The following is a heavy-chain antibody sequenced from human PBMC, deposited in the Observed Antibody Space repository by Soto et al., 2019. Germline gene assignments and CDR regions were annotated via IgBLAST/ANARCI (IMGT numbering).Heavy chain of an antibody. D-gene: IGHD6-6*01. CDR3: ARDPEYSSSSRYYYGMDV. J-gene: IGHJ6*02. Sequence: QVQLVQSGAEVKKPGSSVKVSCKASGGTFSSYDISWVRQAPGQGLEWMGGIIPIFGTANYAQKFQGRVTITADESTSTAYIELSSLRSEDTAVYYCARDPEYSSSSRYYYGMDVWGQGTTVTVSS. CDR2: IIPIFGTA. V-gene: IGHV1-69*01. CDR1: GGTFSSYD.